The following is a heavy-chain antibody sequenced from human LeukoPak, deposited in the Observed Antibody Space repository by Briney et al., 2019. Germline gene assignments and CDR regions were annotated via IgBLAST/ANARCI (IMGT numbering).Heavy chain of an antibody. J-gene: IGHJ3*02. CDR1: GASISTTNYY. CDR2: IYYSGST. CDR3: ARESVEYCSGGSCYFVLGDAFDI. Sequence: SETLSLTCSVSGASISTTNYYWGWIRQPPGKGLEWIGYIYYSGSTNYNPSLKSRVTISVDTSKNQFSLKLSSVTAADTAVYYCARESVEYCSGGSCYFVLGDAFDIWGQGTMVTVSS. V-gene: IGHV4-61*01. D-gene: IGHD2-15*01.